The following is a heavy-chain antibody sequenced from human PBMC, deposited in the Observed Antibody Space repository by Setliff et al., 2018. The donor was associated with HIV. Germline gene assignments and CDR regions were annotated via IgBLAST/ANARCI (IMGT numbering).Heavy chain of an antibody. V-gene: IGHV4-59*01. CDR3: ARDGPLEGSYRYYYYYMDV. CDR1: GGSISGYY. J-gene: IGHJ6*03. Sequence: SETLSLTCTVSGGSISGYYWSWIRQPPGKGLEYIGSIFFTGNTIYNPSLKARVTLSVDMSKNQVFLRLSSVTPAETAVYYCARDGPLEGSYRYYYYYMDVWGKGTTVTVSS. CDR2: IFFTGNT. D-gene: IGHD3-10*01.